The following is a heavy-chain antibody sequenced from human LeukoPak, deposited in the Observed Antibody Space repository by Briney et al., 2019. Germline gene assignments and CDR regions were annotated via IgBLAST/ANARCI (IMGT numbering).Heavy chain of an antibody. CDR1: GFTFSSYG. D-gene: IGHD5-24*01. J-gene: IGHJ6*02. CDR3: AKEGEVATILLPFYYYYGMDV. CDR2: ISYDGSNK. Sequence: PGRSLRLSCAASGFTFSSYGMHWVRQAPGKGLEWVAVISYDGSNKYYADSVKGRYTISRDNSKNTLYLQMNSLRAEDTAVYYCAKEGEVATILLPFYYYYGMDVWGQGTTVTVSS. V-gene: IGHV3-30*18.